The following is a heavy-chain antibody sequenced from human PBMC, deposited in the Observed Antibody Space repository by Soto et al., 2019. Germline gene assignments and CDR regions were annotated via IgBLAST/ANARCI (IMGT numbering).Heavy chain of an antibody. CDR1: GYTFTSYA. Sequence: ASVKVSCKASGYTFTSYAMHWVRQAPGQRLEWMGWINAGNGNTKYSQKFQGRVTITRDTSASTAYMELSSLRSEDTAVYYCARARGVITYYYYYGMDVWGQGTTVTVSS. CDR3: ARARGVITYYYYYGMDV. J-gene: IGHJ6*02. D-gene: IGHD3-10*01. V-gene: IGHV1-3*01. CDR2: INAGNGNT.